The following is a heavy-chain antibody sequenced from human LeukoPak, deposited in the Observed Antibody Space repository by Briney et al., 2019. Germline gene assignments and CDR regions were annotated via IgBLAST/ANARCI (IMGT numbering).Heavy chain of an antibody. CDR3: ARDTRSLIDY. CDR1: GFSFCTNS. D-gene: IGHD1-26*01. J-gene: IGHJ4*02. Sequence: GGSLRLSCAASGFSFCTNSMNWVRQVPGKGLEWISYISSNSATTYYAVSVKGRFTISRDNAKNSLYLHMNSLRADDTAVYYCARDTRSLIDYWGQRTLVTVSS. CDR2: ISSNSATT. V-gene: IGHV3-48*01.